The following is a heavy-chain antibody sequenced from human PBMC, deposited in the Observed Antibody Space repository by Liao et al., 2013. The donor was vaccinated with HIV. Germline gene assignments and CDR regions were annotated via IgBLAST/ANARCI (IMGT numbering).Heavy chain of an antibody. D-gene: IGHD3-22*01. CDR2: VYTSGRT. Sequence: QVHLQESGPGLVKPSETLSLTCTVSGGSISSYYWSWIRQPAGKGLEWIGRVYTSGRTDYNPSLKSRVTMSVDTSKNQFSLNLTSVTAADTAVYHCAREGYDSSGYHYYFDYWGQGTLVTVSS. CDR3: AREGYDSSGYHYYFDY. CDR1: GGSISSYY. V-gene: IGHV4-4*07. J-gene: IGHJ4*02.